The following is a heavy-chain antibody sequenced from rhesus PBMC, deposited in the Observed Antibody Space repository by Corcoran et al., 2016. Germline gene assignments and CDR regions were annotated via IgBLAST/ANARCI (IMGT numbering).Heavy chain of an antibody. V-gene: IGHV4-106*01. D-gene: IGHD3-16*01. CDR2: SYGIGGGT. CDR3: ARDSGSYYFDY. J-gene: IGHJ4*01. CDR1: GGSISDDYY. Sequence: QVQLQKSGPGLVKPSETLSLTCAVPGGSISDDYYWSWIRQPQGKGLEWIWYSYGIGGGTNYNPSLKNRVTISIDTSKNQFSLKLSSVTAADTAVYYCARDSGSYYFDYWGQGVLVTVSS.